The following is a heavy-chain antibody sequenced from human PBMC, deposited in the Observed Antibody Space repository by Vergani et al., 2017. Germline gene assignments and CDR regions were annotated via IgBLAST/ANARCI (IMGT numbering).Heavy chain of an antibody. Sequence: QLQLQESGPGLVKPSETLSLTCTVSGGSISSSSYYWGWIRQPPGKGLEWIGSIYYSGSTYYNPSLKSRVTISVDTSKNQFSLKLSSATAADTAVYYCARHSRVFGYWSQGTLVTVSS. CDR1: GGSISSSSYY. D-gene: IGHD2/OR15-2a*01. V-gene: IGHV4-39*01. J-gene: IGHJ4*02. CDR2: IYYSGST. CDR3: ARHSRVFGY.